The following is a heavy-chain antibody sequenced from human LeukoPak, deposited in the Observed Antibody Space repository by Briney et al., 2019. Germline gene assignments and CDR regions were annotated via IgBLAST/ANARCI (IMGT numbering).Heavy chain of an antibody. CDR1: EFSLSDFY. CDR2: ISSSSSYI. CDR3: ARSGSASGWSKDY. V-gene: IGHV3-21*06. Sequence: GGSLRLSCTASEFSLSDFYMDWVRQAPGKGLEWVSSISSSSSYIYYADSVKGRFTISRDNAKNSLYLQMNSLRVEDTAIYYCARSGSASGWSKDYWGQGTLVTVSS. J-gene: IGHJ4*02. D-gene: IGHD6-19*01.